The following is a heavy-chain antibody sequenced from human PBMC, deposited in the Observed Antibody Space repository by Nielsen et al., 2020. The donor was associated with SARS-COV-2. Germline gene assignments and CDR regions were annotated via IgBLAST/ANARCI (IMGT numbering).Heavy chain of an antibody. Sequence: GESLKISCAASGFTFSSYSMNWVRQAPGKGLEWVSSISSSSSYIYYADLVKGRFTISRDNAKNSLYLQMNSLRAEDTAVYYCARTQSSGPFDYWGQGTLVTVSS. CDR3: ARTQSSGPFDY. J-gene: IGHJ4*02. V-gene: IGHV3-21*01. CDR2: ISSSSSYI. D-gene: IGHD3-22*01. CDR1: GFTFSSYS.